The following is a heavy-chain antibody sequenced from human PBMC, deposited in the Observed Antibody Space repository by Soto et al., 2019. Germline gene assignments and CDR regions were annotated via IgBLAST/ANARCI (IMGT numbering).Heavy chain of an antibody. Sequence: QVQLVQSWAEVKKPGSSVKVSCTASGGSLRNSVISWVRQAPAQRLEWMGGVIPILGTANYAQKFQGRVTMTADEATSTAYMDLSSLSPDDTAVYYCARLGHPGHWGPGTLVIGSS. CDR1: GGSLRNSV. CDR3: ARLGHPGH. J-gene: IGHJ4*02. V-gene: IGHV1-69*01. CDR2: VIPILGTA.